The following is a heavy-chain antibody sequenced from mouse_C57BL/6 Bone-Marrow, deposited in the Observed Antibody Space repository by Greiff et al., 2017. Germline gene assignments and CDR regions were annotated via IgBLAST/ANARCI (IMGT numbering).Heavy chain of an antibody. CDR2: IYPRDGST. Sequence: VQVVESGPELVKPGASVKLSCKASGYTFTSYDINWVKQRPGQGLEWIGWIYPRDGSTKYNEKFKGKATLTVDTSSSTAYMELHSLTSEDSAVYFCASSSSPFDYWGQGTTLTVSS. D-gene: IGHD1-1*01. J-gene: IGHJ2*01. CDR1: GYTFTSYD. V-gene: IGHV1-85*01. CDR3: ASSSSPFDY.